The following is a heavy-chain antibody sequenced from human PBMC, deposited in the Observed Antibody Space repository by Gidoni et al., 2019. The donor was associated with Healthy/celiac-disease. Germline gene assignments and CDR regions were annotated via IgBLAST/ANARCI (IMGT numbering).Heavy chain of an antibody. CDR2: IYPGDSDT. D-gene: IGHD3-9*01. V-gene: IGHV5-51*01. CDR1: GYSFTSYW. Sequence: EVQLVQSGAEVKKPGESLQISCKGSGYSFTSYWIGWVRQMPGKGLEWMGIIYPGDSDTRYSPSFQGQVTISADKSISTAYLQWSSLKASDTAMYYCASGIRYFDWSSDYFDYWGQGTLVTVSS. CDR3: ASGIRYFDWSSDYFDY. J-gene: IGHJ4*02.